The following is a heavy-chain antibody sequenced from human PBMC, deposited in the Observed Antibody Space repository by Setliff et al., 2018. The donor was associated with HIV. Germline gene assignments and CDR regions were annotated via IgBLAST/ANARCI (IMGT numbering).Heavy chain of an antibody. Sequence: GASVKVSCKASGYTFTSYAMHWVRQAPGQRLEWMGWINAGNGNTKYSPKFQGRVTITRDTSESTAYMELSSLRSEDTAVYYCARGYSIALGWFDPWGQGTLVTVSS. D-gene: IGHD6-13*01. J-gene: IGHJ5*02. CDR1: GYTFTSYA. CDR3: ARGYSIALGWFDP. CDR2: INAGNGNT. V-gene: IGHV1-3*01.